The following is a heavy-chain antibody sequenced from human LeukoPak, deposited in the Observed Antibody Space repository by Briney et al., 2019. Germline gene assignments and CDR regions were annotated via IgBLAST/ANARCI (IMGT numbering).Heavy chain of an antibody. CDR1: GYTFTGYY. CDR3: ARDKSYDPWGEDYYYYYMDV. Sequence: GASVKVSCKASGYTFTGYYMHWVRQAPGQGLEWMGWINPNSGGTNYAQKFQGRVTMTRDTSISTAYMELSRLRSDDTAVYYCARDKSYDPWGEDYYYYYMDVWGKGTTVTVSS. D-gene: IGHD5-18*01. J-gene: IGHJ6*03. CDR2: INPNSGGT. V-gene: IGHV1-2*02.